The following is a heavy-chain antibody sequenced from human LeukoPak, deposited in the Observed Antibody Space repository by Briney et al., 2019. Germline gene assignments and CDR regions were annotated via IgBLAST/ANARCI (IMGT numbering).Heavy chain of an antibody. V-gene: IGHV3-21*04. D-gene: IGHD2-21*01. J-gene: IGHJ4*02. CDR2: ISSSSSYI. CDR1: GFNFSSYS. Sequence: GGSLRLSCAASGFNFSSYSMNWVRQAPGQGLEWVSSISSSSSYIYYADSVKGRFTISRDNSKNTLYLRMNSLRAEDTAVYYCAKFLPTHIVVANYYFDYWGPGTLVTVSS. CDR3: AKFLPTHIVVANYYFDY.